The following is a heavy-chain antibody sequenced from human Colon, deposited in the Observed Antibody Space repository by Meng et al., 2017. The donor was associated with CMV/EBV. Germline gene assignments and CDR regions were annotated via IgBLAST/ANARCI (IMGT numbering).Heavy chain of an antibody. J-gene: IGHJ4*02. CDR3: ARDNIQLGIYYY. Sequence: QLQLQESGPGLVKPSETLSLTCTVSGGSISSSSYYWGWIRQPPGKGLEWIGTINYSGNTYYNPSLKSRVTISVDTSKNQFSLKLSSVTAADTAVYYCARDNIQLGIYYYWGQGTMVTVSS. CDR1: GGSISSSSYY. V-gene: IGHV4-39*07. CDR2: INYSGNT. D-gene: IGHD5-18*01.